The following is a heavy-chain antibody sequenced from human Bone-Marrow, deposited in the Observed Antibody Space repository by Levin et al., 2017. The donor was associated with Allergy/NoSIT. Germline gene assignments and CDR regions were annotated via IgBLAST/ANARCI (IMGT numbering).Heavy chain of an antibody. V-gene: IGHV3-15*01. Sequence: LSLTCAASGFTFSNAWMSWVRQAPGKGLEWVGRIKSKTDGGTTDYAAPVKGRFTISRDDSKNTLYLQMNSLKTEDTAVYYCTTADSSGYYYVGYWGQGTLVTVSS. CDR2: IKSKTDGGTT. CDR3: TTADSSGYYYVGY. CDR1: GFTFSNAW. D-gene: IGHD3-22*01. J-gene: IGHJ4*02.